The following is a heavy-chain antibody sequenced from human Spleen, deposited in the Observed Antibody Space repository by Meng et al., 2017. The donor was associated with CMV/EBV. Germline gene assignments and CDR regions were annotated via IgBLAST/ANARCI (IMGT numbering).Heavy chain of an antibody. Sequence: QVKLQGSGPGLVKPSEPRSPTCTSSVGSISSSYWTWIRQPAGKGLEWIGRIYTSGSTNYTPSLKSRVTMSVDTSKNQFSLKLSSVTAADTAVYYCARATITRRWGYNSYYFDYWGQGTLVTVSS. V-gene: IGHV4-4*07. CDR1: VGSISSSY. CDR3: ARATITRRWGYNSYYFDY. CDR2: IYTSGST. J-gene: IGHJ4*02. D-gene: IGHD5-24*01.